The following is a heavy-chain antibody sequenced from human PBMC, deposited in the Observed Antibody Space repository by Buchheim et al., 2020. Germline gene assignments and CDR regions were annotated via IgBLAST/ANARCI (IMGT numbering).Heavy chain of an antibody. D-gene: IGHD6-19*01. CDR3: ARTGRDSSGWDTQYDY. CDR1: GFTFSSYP. V-gene: IGHV3-48*03. Sequence: EVQLVESGGGLVQPGGSLRLSCAASGFTFSSYPMNWVRQAPGKGLEWGSYISSTGNTIYYADSVEGRFTISRDNAKNSLFLQMYSLRAEDTAVYYCARTGRDSSGWDTQYDYWGQGTL. J-gene: IGHJ4*02. CDR2: ISSTGNTI.